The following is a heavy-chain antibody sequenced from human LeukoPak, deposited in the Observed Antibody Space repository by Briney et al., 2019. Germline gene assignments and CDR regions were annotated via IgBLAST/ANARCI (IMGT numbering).Heavy chain of an antibody. CDR2: IRGNGART. CDR3: AKHQQIYGDSLMDV. D-gene: IGHD4-17*01. J-gene: IGHJ6*02. CDR1: GFTFSNYA. V-gene: IGHV3-23*01. Sequence: PGGSLRLSCAASGFTFSNYAMSCVRQAPGKVLELVSSIRGNGARTDYADSVKGRFTISRDNSKNTLYLQMNSLRAEDTAVYYCAKHQQIYGDSLMDVWGQGTTVTVSS.